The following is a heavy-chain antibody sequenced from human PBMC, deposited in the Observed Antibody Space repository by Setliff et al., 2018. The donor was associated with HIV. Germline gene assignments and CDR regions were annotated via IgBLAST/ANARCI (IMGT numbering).Heavy chain of an antibody. Sequence: PSETLSLTCTVSAGSIRSSTYYWAWIRQPPGKGLEWIGTIYYSGSTYYNPSLKSRVTISVDTSKNQFSLKLSSVTAADTAVYYCIIAYSSGWLAPMGFDSWGQGTLVTSPQ. CDR1: AGSIRSSTYY. CDR2: IYYSGST. V-gene: IGHV4-39*01. D-gene: IGHD6-19*01. J-gene: IGHJ4*02. CDR3: IIAYSSGWLAPMGFDS.